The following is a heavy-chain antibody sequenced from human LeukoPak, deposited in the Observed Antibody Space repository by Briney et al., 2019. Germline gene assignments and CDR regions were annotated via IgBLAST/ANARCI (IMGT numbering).Heavy chain of an antibody. Sequence: SETLSLTCTVSGGYISRDCWSWIRQPPGKGLEWVGYIYYTGSTNYNPSLKSRVTISVDTSKNQFSLKLSSVTAADTAVYYCARDRPGGSSLDYWGQGTLVTVSS. J-gene: IGHJ4*02. CDR1: GGYISRDC. V-gene: IGHV4-59*01. CDR2: IYYTGST. CDR3: ARDRPGGSSLDY. D-gene: IGHD6-13*01.